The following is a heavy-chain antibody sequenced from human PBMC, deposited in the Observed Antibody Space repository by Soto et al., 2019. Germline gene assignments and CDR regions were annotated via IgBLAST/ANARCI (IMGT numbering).Heavy chain of an antibody. CDR1: GGSISSSSYY. J-gene: IGHJ4*02. V-gene: IGHV4-39*07. D-gene: IGHD3-3*01. CDR2: IYYSGST. Sequence: PSETLSLTCTVSGGSISSSSYYWGWIRQPPGKGLEWIGSIYYSGSTYYNPSIQSRVFISVDTSKNQFSLKLTSVTAADTAVYYCVRGGSGYYPRFDCWGQGTLVTVSS. CDR3: VRGGSGYYPRFDC.